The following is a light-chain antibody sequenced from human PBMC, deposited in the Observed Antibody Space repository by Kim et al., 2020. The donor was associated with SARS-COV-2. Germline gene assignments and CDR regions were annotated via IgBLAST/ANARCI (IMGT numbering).Light chain of an antibody. V-gene: IGLV2-18*02. CDR2: EVN. CDR3: SSYTSSDTYV. Sequence: SGTISCPGASSHVGTYKSVSLYQQPPGTAPKLRIYEVNDRPSGVPDRFSGSKSGNTASLTISGLQAEDEADYYCSSYTSSDTYVFGTGTKVTVL. CDR1: SSHVGTYKS. J-gene: IGLJ1*01.